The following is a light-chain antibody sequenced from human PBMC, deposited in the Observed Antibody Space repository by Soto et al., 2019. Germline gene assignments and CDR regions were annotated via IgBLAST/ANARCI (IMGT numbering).Light chain of an antibody. J-gene: IGKJ2*01. V-gene: IGKV3-11*01. CDR2: DAS. Sequence: ENVLTQSPGTLSLSPGERATLSCRASQSVGIYLAWYQQKPGQAPRLLIYDASNRATGIPARFSGSGSRTDFTLTISSLEPEDFAVYYCQQRDNWPPRYTFGQGTKLEVK. CDR1: QSVGIY. CDR3: QQRDNWPPRYT.